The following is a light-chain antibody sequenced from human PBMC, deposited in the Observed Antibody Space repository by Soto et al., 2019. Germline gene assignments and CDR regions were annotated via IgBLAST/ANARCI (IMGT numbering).Light chain of an antibody. CDR3: AAWDDTLSGPV. J-gene: IGLJ3*02. V-gene: IGLV1-44*01. Sequence: QSVLTQPPSASGTPGQRVTISCSGSTSNIGSNTVHWYQQLPGAAPKLLIYSSNERPSGVPDRFSGSKSGTSASLAISGLQSEDEADCFCAAWDDTLSGPVFGGGTKLTVL. CDR1: TSNIGSNT. CDR2: SSN.